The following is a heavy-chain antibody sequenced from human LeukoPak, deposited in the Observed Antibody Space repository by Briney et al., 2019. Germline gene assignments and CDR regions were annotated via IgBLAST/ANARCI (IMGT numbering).Heavy chain of an antibody. CDR1: GFTFSDFE. CDR2: ISSDGGTE. J-gene: IGHJ4*02. V-gene: IGHV3-48*03. CDR3: ATLGHPFDY. Sequence: GGSLRLSCAASGFTFSDFEMNWVRQAPGKGLEWISYISSDGGTELCADSVRGRFTISRDNAKNSLYLQMNSPTAEDTAVYYCATLGHPFDYWGQGRLVTVSS.